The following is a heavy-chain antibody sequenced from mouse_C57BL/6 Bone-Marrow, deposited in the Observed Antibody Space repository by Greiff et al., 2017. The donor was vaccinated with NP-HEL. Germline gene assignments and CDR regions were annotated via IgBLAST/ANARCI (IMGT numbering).Heavy chain of an antibody. CDR1: GYAFTNYL. Sequence: QVQLQQSGAELVRPGTSVKVSCKASGYAFTNYLIEWVKQRPGQGLEWIGVINPGSGGTNYNEKFKGKATLTADKSSSTAYMQLSSLTSEDSAVYFCARRGGLLPVYWGQGTTLTVSS. CDR2: INPGSGGT. D-gene: IGHD2-10*01. V-gene: IGHV1-54*01. CDR3: ARRGGLLPVY. J-gene: IGHJ2*01.